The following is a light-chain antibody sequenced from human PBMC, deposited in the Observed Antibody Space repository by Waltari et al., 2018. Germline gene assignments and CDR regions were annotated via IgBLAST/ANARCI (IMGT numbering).Light chain of an antibody. CDR2: DVT. J-gene: IGLJ3*02. CDR3: CSYTGSHTLL. CDR1: SNDVGAYTY. V-gene: IGLV2-11*01. Sequence: QSALTQPRSVSGSPGQSVTISCPGTSNDVGAYTYPSWYQQPPGQAPKLSIHDVTKRPRGAPDRFAGSKAGNAASLTISGLQGEDEADYYCCSYTGSHTLLFGGGTKLTVL.